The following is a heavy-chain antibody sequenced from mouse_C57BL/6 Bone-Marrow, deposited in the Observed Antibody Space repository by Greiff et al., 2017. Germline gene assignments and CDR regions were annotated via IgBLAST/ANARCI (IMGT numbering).Heavy chain of an antibody. CDR3: ARSKAYYSNYGDWYYAMDY. CDR2: IYPGSGNT. Sequence: QVQLQQSGAELVRPGASVKLSCKASGYTFTDYYINWVKQRPGQGLEWIARIYPGSGNTYYNEKFKGKATLTAEKSSSTAYMQLSSLTSEDSAGYFCARSKAYYSNYGDWYYAMDYWGQGTSVTVSS. J-gene: IGHJ4*01. CDR1: GYTFTDYY. V-gene: IGHV1-76*01. D-gene: IGHD2-5*01.